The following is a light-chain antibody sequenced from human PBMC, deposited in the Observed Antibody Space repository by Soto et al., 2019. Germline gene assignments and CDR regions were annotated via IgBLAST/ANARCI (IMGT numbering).Light chain of an antibody. CDR1: QSVSSY. J-gene: IGKJ4*01. Sequence: EIVLTQSPATLSLSPGERATLSCRASQSVSSYLAWYQQKPGQAPSLLIYDASNRATCIPARFSGSGSGTDFNRTISSLEPEAFAVYYCQQRSNWPLTFGGGTKVEIK. CDR2: DAS. V-gene: IGKV3-11*01. CDR3: QQRSNWPLT.